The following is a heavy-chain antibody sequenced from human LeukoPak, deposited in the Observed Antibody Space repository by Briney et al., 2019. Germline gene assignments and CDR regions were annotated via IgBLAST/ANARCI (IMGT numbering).Heavy chain of an antibody. Sequence: GGSLRLSCAASGFTFSSYGMHWVRQAPGKGLEWVAFIRYDGSNKYYADSVKGRFTISRDNSKNTLYLQMNSLRAEDTAVYYCAKDEEPDATTLSAYWGQGTLVTVSS. CDR3: AKDEEPDATTLSAY. CDR1: GFTFSSYG. J-gene: IGHJ4*02. D-gene: IGHD1-1*01. CDR2: IRYDGSNK. V-gene: IGHV3-30*02.